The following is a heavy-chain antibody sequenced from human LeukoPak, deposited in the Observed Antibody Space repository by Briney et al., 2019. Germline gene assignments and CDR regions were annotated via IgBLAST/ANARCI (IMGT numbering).Heavy chain of an antibody. J-gene: IGHJ4*02. CDR3: ARDQRNSGSYRFEY. Sequence: ASVKVSCKTSGYTFSGYGISWGRQAPGQGLEWMGWITGNNGNTNYAPSLQGRVTMTTDTSTNTVYMELTSLKSDDTAVYYCARDQRNSGSYRFEYWGQGTLVTVSS. V-gene: IGHV1-18*01. CDR2: ITGNNGNT. CDR1: GYTFSGYG. D-gene: IGHD1-26*01.